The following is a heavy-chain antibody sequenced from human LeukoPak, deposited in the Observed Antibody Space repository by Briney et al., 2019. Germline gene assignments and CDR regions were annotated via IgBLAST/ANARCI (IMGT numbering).Heavy chain of an antibody. D-gene: IGHD1-1*01. CDR1: GGSFSGYY. J-gene: IGHJ5*02. CDR3: ARKRPSYHQNNWFDP. CDR2: INHSGST. Sequence: SETLSLTCAVYGGSFSGYYWSWIRQPPGKGLEWIGEINHSGSTNYNPSLKSRVTISVDTSKNQFSLKLSPVTAADTAVYYCARKRPSYHQNNWFDPWGQGTLVTVSS. V-gene: IGHV4-34*01.